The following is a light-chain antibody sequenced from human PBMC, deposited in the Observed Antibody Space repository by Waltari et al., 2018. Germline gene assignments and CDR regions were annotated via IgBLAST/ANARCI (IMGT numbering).Light chain of an antibody. CDR2: DVS. J-gene: IGLJ1*01. CDR1: SSDVGGYNY. CDR3: SSYTSSSTYV. Sequence: QSALTQPASVSASPGQSITVSCPGTSSDVGGYNYVPWYQQHPGKAPKLMIYDVSKRPSGVSNRFSGSKSANTASLTISGLQAEDEADYYCSSYTSSSTYVFGTGTKVTVL. V-gene: IGLV2-14*01.